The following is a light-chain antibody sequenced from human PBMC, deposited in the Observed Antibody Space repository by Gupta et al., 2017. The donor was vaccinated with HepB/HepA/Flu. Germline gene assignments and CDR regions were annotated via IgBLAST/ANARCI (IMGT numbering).Light chain of an antibody. CDR3: QQTDTTPRS. J-gene: IGKJ3*01. CDR1: QSINSY. Sequence: DIQMTQSPSSLSASVGDRVTITCRASQSINSYLNWYQQKPGKAPNLLIYAASSLQSGVPSRFSGSGSGTDLTLTISKLQPEDFATYYCQQTDTTPRSFGPGTKVDIK. CDR2: AAS. V-gene: IGKV1-39*01.